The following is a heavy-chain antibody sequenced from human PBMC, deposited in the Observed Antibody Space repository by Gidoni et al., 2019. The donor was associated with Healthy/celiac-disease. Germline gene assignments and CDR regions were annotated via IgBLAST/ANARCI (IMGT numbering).Heavy chain of an antibody. Sequence: QVQLQESGPGLVKPSQTLSLTCTVSVGSISSGSYYCSWIRQPAGKGLEWIGRIYTSGSTNYNPSLKSRVTMSVDTSKNQFSLKLSSVTAADTAVYYCAREDPYSSSSAFDYWGQGTLVTVSS. V-gene: IGHV4-61*02. CDR1: VGSISSGSYY. D-gene: IGHD6-6*01. J-gene: IGHJ4*02. CDR2: IYTSGST. CDR3: AREDPYSSSSAFDY.